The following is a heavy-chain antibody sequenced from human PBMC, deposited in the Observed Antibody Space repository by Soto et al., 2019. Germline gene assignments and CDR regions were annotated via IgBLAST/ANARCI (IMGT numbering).Heavy chain of an antibody. CDR2: PSQCTLS. V-gene: IGHV4-30-2*01. CDR3: GRGGDLLTGYSHFDY. D-gene: IGHD3-9*01. Sequence: SETLSLTCTLSGGSMCSGGYSWNWIRQPPWNVFLMIGCPSQCTLSPYTPLFRSRVTISVDTSKNQFSLKLSSVTAADTAVYYCGRGGDLLTGYSHFDY. J-gene: IGHJ4*01. CDR1: GGSMCSGGYS.